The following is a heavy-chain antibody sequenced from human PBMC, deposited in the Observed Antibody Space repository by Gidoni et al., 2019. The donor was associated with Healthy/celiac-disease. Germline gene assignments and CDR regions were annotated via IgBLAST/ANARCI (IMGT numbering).Heavy chain of an antibody. CDR2: ISGSGGST. Sequence: EVQLLESGGCLVQPGGSLRLSCAASGFTFRSYAMSWVRQAPGKGLEWVSAISGSGGSTYYADSVKGRFTISRDNSKNTLYLQMNSLRAEDTAVYYCAKVLMGDGYNFDYYYGMDVWGQGTTVTVSS. D-gene: IGHD5-12*01. V-gene: IGHV3-23*01. CDR3: AKVLMGDGYNFDYYYGMDV. J-gene: IGHJ6*02. CDR1: GFTFRSYA.